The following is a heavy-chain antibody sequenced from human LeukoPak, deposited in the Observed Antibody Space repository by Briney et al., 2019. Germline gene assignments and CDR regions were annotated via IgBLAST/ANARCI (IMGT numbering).Heavy chain of an antibody. V-gene: IGHV5-51*01. D-gene: IGHD2-21*01. Sequence: RGESLKISCKGSGYTFTTFWIGWVRQMSGKGLEWMGIINPVESDTRYSPCFQGQVSISVDRSIHTAYLEWSSLKASDTAMYYCARRGGGCVGNNCYLNWFDPWGQGTLVTVSS. CDR2: INPVESDT. CDR3: ARRGGGCVGNNCYLNWFDP. J-gene: IGHJ5*02. CDR1: GYTFTTFW.